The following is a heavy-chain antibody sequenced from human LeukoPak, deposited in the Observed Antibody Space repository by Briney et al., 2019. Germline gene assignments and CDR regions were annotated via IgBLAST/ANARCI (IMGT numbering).Heavy chain of an antibody. V-gene: IGHV1-18*01. Sequence: AASVKVSCKASGYTFTSYGISWVRQAPGQGLEWMGWISAYNGNTNYAQKLQGRVTMTTDTSTSTAYMELRSLRSDDTAVYYCARGRYYGSGRWSVFDPWGQGTLVTVSS. D-gene: IGHD3-10*01. CDR3: ARGRYYGSGRWSVFDP. CDR2: ISAYNGNT. J-gene: IGHJ5*02. CDR1: GYTFTSYG.